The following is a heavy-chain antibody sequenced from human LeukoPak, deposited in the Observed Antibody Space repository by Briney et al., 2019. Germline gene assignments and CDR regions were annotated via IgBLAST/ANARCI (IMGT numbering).Heavy chain of an antibody. CDR1: GGSISSSSYY. V-gene: IGHV4-39*01. D-gene: IGHD3-3*01. CDR3: ARGTSRFLEWTMGNYYFDY. CDR2: IYYSGST. Sequence: SETLSLTCTVSGGSISSSSYYWGWIRQPPGKGLEWIGSIYYSGSTYYNPSLKSRVTISVDTSKNQFSLKLSSVTAADTAVYYCARGTSRFLEWTMGNYYFDYWGQGTLVTVSS. J-gene: IGHJ4*02.